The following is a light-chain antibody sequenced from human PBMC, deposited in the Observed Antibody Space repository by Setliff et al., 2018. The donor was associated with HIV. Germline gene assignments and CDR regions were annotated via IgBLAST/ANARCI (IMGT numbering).Light chain of an antibody. J-gene: IGLJ1*01. CDR2: EDS. V-gene: IGLV2-14*03. CDR3: CSFAITDTYV. CDR1: SSDIGAYKS. Sequence: QSALAQPASVSGSPGQSIAISCTGTSSDIGAYKSVSGYQQHPGKAPKLLIYEDSNRPSRVSDRFSGSKSGNTASLTISGLQTEDEADYYCCSFAITDTYVLGTGTKVTVL.